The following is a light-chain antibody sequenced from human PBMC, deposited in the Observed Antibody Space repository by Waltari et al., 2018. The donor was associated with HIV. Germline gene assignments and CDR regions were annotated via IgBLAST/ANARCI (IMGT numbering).Light chain of an antibody. V-gene: IGLV1-40*01. CDR1: SSNIGAGYD. CDR3: QSYDSTLSGPRV. Sequence: QSVLTQPPSVSGAPGQGVTISCTRSSSNIGAGYDVNWYRHLPGTAPKLSIHEKNDRPSGFPDRCSGSRSGTSASLAISGRQADDEAYYYGQSYDSTLSGPRVFGTGTKVTVL. J-gene: IGLJ1*01. CDR2: EKN.